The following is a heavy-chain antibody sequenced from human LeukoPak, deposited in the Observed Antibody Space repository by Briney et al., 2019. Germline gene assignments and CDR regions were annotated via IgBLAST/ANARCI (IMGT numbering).Heavy chain of an antibody. CDR3: ARDLRWELLLEYYYYMDV. Sequence: SETLSLTCTVSGGSISSYYWSWIRQPPGKGLEWIGYIYYSGSTNYNPSLKSRVTISVDTSKNQFSLKLSSVTAADTAVYYCARDLRWELLLEYYYYMDVWGKGTTVTVSS. CDR1: GGSISSYY. V-gene: IGHV4-59*12. J-gene: IGHJ6*03. CDR2: IYYSGST. D-gene: IGHD1-26*01.